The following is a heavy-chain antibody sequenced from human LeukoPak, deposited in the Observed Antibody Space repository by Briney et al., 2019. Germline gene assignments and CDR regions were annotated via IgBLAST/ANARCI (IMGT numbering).Heavy chain of an antibody. D-gene: IGHD5-18*01. J-gene: IGHJ6*03. CDR1: GGSISSSSHY. V-gene: IGHV4-39*07. Sequence: SETLSLTCTVSGGSISSSSHYWGWIRQPPGKGLEWIGSIYYSGRTYYNPSLKSRVTIPVDTSKNQFSLKLSSVTAADTAVYYCARTTEGGYTYGYFYYYYMDVWGKGTTVTISS. CDR2: IYYSGRT. CDR3: ARTTEGGYTYGYFYYYYMDV.